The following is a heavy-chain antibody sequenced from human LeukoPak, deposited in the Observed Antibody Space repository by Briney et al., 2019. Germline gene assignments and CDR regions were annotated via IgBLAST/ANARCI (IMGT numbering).Heavy chain of an antibody. V-gene: IGHV4-61*08. CDR1: GDSISSSGYY. D-gene: IGHD3-22*01. CDR3: ARDLYDSSGYYSAIAFDI. Sequence: PSETLSLTCTVSGDSISSSGYYWSWIRQPPGKGLEWIGYIYYSGSTNYNPSLKSRVTISVDTSKNQFSLKLSSVTAADTAVYYCARDLYDSSGYYSAIAFDIWGQGTMVTVSS. J-gene: IGHJ3*02. CDR2: IYYSGST.